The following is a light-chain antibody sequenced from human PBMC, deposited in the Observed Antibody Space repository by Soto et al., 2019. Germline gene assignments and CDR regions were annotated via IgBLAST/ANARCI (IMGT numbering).Light chain of an antibody. Sequence: QSVLTQPPSVSAAPGQTVSISCSGSGSNIGTNYVSWYQQLPGTAPKLLIYDDHKRPSGIPDRFSGAKSGTSATLGITGLQTGDEADYYCGTWDNSLGGAVVFGGGTKVTVL. CDR1: GSNIGTNY. CDR2: DDH. CDR3: GTWDNSLGGAVV. V-gene: IGLV1-51*01. J-gene: IGLJ2*01.